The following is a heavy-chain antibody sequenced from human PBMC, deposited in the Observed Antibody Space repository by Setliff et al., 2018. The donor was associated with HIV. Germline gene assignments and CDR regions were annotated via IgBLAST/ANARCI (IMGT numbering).Heavy chain of an antibody. J-gene: IGHJ6*03. Sequence: SETLSLTCTVSGGSISSGSYYWSWIRQPAGKGLEWIGRIYNTGSTYYNPSLKSRVTISVDKSKNQFSLKLSSVTAADTAVYYCAKDRIVVGYYMDVWGKGTTVTVSS. V-gene: IGHV4-61*02. CDR3: AKDRIVVGYYMDV. CDR1: GGSISSGSYY. D-gene: IGHD2-2*01. CDR2: IYNTGST.